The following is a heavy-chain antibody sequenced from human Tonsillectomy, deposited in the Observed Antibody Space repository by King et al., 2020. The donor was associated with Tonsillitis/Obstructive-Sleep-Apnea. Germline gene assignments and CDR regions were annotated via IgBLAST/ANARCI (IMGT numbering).Heavy chain of an antibody. D-gene: IGHD2-2*01. CDR2: IDPSDSYT. CDR3: AGHGGRYGRNPGCQGWFDP. Sequence: VQLVESGAEVKKPGESLRISCKGSGYTFTSYWISWVRQMPGKGLEWMGRIDPSDSYTNYSPSFQGHVTISADKSISTAYLQWSSLKASDTAMYYCAGHGGRYGRNPGCQGWFDPWGQGTLVTDSS. CDR1: GYTFTSYW. V-gene: IGHV5-10-1*01. J-gene: IGHJ5*02.